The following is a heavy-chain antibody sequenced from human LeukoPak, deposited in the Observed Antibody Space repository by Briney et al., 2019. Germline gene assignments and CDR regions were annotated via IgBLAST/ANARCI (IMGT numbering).Heavy chain of an antibody. Sequence: GGSLRLSCAASGFPFGTYSMNWVRQAPGKGLEWVSSISSSPPYIFYADSVKGRFTISGDNAKNSLYLQMNSLTVEDTAIYYCARDSRSSCCPLDLWGQGTLVTVSS. CDR3: ARDSRSSCCPLDL. V-gene: IGHV3-21*01. J-gene: IGHJ5*02. CDR1: GFPFGTYS. D-gene: IGHD2-2*01. CDR2: ISSSPPYI.